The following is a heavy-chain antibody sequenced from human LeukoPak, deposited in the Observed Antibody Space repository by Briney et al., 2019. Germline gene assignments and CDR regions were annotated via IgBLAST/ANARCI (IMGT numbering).Heavy chain of an antibody. D-gene: IGHD3-3*01. CDR2: IDPSDSYT. CDR1: GYSFTSYW. V-gene: IGHV5-10-1*01. CDR3: AADPPPSYYDFWSGYYRREPNWFDP. Sequence: GESLMISCKGSGYSFTSYWISWVRQMPGKGLEWMGRIDPSDSYTNYSPSFQGHVTISADKSISTAYLQWSSLKASDTAMYYCAADPPPSYYDFWSGYYRREPNWFDPWGQGTLVTVSS. J-gene: IGHJ5*02.